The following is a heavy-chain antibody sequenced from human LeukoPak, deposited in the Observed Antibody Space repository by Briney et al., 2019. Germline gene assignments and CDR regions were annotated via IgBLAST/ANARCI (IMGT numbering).Heavy chain of an antibody. D-gene: IGHD3-10*01. CDR2: IYTSGST. J-gene: IGHJ5*02. Sequence: SETLSLTCTVSGGSISSYYWSWIRQPAGKGLEWIGRIYTSGSTNYNPSLKSRVTMSVDTSKNQFSLKLSSVTAADTAVYYCASSARFGEYNCLNPGGQGTLVTVSS. V-gene: IGHV4-4*07. CDR3: ASSARFGEYNCLNP. CDR1: GGSISSYY.